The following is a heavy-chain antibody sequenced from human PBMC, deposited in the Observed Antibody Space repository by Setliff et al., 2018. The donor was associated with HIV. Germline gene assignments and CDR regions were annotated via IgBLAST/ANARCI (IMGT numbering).Heavy chain of an antibody. D-gene: IGHD3-10*01. V-gene: IGHV4-39*02. CDR3: ARARGPPLPVLDC. CDR2: VYYRGRT. Sequence: SETLSLTCTVSGGSMSSSGPGYYWGWVRQTPGGGLEWIGSVYYRGRTYYNPSLKSRVTISVDTSKNQLSLRLTSMAAADTAMYYCARARGPPLPVLDCWGPGTLVTVSS. J-gene: IGHJ4*02. CDR1: GGSMSSSGPGYY.